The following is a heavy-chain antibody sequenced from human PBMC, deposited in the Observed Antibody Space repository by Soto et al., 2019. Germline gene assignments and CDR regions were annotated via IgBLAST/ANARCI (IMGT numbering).Heavy chain of an antibody. D-gene: IGHD3-3*01. V-gene: IGHV1-46*01. CDR3: ARIKVSFFWSGYPHPPDAY. CDR2: INPSGGST. Sequence: GASVKVSCKASGYTFTSYYMHWVRQAPGQGLEWMGIINPSGGSTSYAQKFQGRVTMTRDTSTSTVYMELSSLRSEDTDVYYCARIKVSFFWSGYPHPPDAYCGQXTLVTVSA. J-gene: IGHJ4*02. CDR1: GYTFTSYY.